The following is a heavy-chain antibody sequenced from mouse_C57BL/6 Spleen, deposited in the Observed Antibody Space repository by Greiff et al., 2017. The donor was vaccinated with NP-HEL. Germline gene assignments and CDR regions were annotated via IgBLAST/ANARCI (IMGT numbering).Heavy chain of an antibody. D-gene: IGHD1-1*01. CDR2: ISDGGSYT. Sequence: EVQVVESGGGLVKPGGSLKLSCAASGFTFSSYAMSWVRQTPEKRLEWVATISDGGSYTYYPDNVKGRFTISRDNAKNNLYLQMSHLKSEDTAMYYCARDETFYYGSRGAWFAYWGQGTLVTVSA. V-gene: IGHV5-4*01. CDR3: ARDETFYYGSRGAWFAY. J-gene: IGHJ3*01. CDR1: GFTFSSYA.